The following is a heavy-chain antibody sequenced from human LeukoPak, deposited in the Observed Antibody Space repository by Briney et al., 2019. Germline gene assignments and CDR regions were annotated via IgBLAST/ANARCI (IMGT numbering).Heavy chain of an antibody. Sequence: ASVKVSCKASGYTFTGYYMHWVRQAPGQGLEWMGWINPNSGGTNYAQKFQGWVTMTRDTSISTAYMELSRLSSDDTAVYYCARQGCSSTSCYFFDYWGQGTLVTVSS. D-gene: IGHD2-2*01. J-gene: IGHJ4*02. CDR2: INPNSGGT. CDR3: ARQGCSSTSCYFFDY. CDR1: GYTFTGYY. V-gene: IGHV1-2*04.